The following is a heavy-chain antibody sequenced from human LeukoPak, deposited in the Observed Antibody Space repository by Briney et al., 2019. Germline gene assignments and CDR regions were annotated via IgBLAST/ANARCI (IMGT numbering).Heavy chain of an antibody. Sequence: ASVKVSCKASGYTFTSYYMHWVRQPPGQGLEWMGIINPSGCSTSYAQKFQGRVTMTRDTSISTAYMELSRLRSDDTAMYYCARSPTCGGDCYWALLDYWGQGTLFTVSS. CDR1: GYTFTSYY. J-gene: IGHJ4*02. D-gene: IGHD2-21*02. CDR3: ARSPTCGGDCYWALLDY. V-gene: IGHV1-46*01. CDR2: INPSGCST.